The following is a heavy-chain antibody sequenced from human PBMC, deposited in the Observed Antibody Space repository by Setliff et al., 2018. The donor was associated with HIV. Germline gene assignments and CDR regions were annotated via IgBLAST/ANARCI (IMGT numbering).Heavy chain of an antibody. CDR3: AKDPRAAVATICDY. J-gene: IGHJ4*02. D-gene: IGHD5-12*01. Sequence: PGGSLRLSCEASGFTFSSYWMIWVRQAPEKGLEWVANINQDGSEKQYVDSVKGRFTISRDNSKNTLYLQMNSLRAEDTAVYYCAKDPRAAVATICDYWGQGTLVTVSS. CDR2: INQDGSEK. V-gene: IGHV3-7*05. CDR1: GFTFSSYW.